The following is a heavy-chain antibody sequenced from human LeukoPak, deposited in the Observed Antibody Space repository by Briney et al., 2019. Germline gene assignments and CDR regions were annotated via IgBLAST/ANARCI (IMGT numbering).Heavy chain of an antibody. J-gene: IGHJ3*02. CDR3: TKDVLAGGADI. CDR2: IFWRSGDT. Sequence: SGIFWRSGDTGYADSVKGRFTISRDNAKNILYLEMNSLRAEDTALYFCTKDVLAGGADIWGQGTMVTVSS. D-gene: IGHD1-26*01. V-gene: IGHV3-9*01.